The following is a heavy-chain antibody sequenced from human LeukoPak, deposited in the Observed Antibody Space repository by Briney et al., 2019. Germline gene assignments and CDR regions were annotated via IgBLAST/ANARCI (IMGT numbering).Heavy chain of an antibody. J-gene: IGHJ1*01. CDR1: GFTFSSYS. V-gene: IGHV3-21*01. Sequence: GGSLRLSCAASGFTFSSYSVNWVRQAPGKGLEWVSSISSSSSYIYYADSVKGRFTISRDNAKNSLYLQMNSLRDEDTAVYYCARAQYYDSSGYYYEDYFQHWGQGTLVTVSS. D-gene: IGHD3-22*01. CDR3: ARAQYYDSSGYYYEDYFQH. CDR2: ISSSSSYI.